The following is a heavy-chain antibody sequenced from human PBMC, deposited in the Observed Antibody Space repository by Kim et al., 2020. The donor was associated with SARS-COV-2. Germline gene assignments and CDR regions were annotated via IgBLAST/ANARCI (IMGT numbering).Heavy chain of an antibody. CDR3: AKAGCSSTTCYCNC. CDR2: ISWNSGSI. J-gene: IGHJ4*02. CDR1: GFTFGDYA. V-gene: IGHV3-9*01. Sequence: GGSLRLSCAASGFTFGDYAMHWVRQAPGKGLEWVSSISWNSGSIGYADSVKGRFIISRDNAKNSLYLQMNSLRAEDTALYYCAKAGCSSTTCYCNCWGQGTLVTVSS. D-gene: IGHD2-2*01.